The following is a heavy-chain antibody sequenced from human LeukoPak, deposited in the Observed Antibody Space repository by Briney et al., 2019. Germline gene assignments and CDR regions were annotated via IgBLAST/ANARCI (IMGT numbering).Heavy chain of an antibody. CDR3: ASLSYYYDSSDRGAFDI. V-gene: IGHV4-59*01. Sequence: SETLSLTCTVSGGSISSYYWSWIRQPPGKGLEWIGYIYYSGSTNYNPSLKSRVTISVDTSKNQFSLKLSSVTAADTAVYYCASLSYYYDSSDRGAFDIWGQGTMVTVSS. J-gene: IGHJ3*02. CDR1: GGSISSYY. CDR2: IYYSGST. D-gene: IGHD3-22*01.